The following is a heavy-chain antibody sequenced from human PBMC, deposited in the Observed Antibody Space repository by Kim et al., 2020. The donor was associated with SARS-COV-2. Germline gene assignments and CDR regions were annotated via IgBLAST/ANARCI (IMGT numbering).Heavy chain of an antibody. CDR3: ARDRDSGWYAYSPGFDY. J-gene: IGHJ4*02. Sequence: VKGRFTISRDNSKNTLYLQMNSLRAEDTAVYYCARDRDSGWYAYSPGFDYWGQGTLVTVSS. D-gene: IGHD6-19*01. V-gene: IGHV3-30*01.